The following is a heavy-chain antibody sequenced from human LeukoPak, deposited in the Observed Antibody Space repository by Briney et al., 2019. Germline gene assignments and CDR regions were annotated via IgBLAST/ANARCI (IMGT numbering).Heavy chain of an antibody. D-gene: IGHD3-9*01. V-gene: IGHV3-11*01. CDR1: GFTFSDYY. CDR3: ARDLAALDYYFDY. J-gene: IGHJ4*02. CDR2: ISSSGSTI. Sequence: PGGSLRLSCAASGFTFSDYYMSWIRQAPGKGLEWVSYISSSGSTIYYADSLKGRFTISRDNAKNSLYLQMNSLRAEDTAVYYCARDLAALDYYFDYWGQGTLVTVSS.